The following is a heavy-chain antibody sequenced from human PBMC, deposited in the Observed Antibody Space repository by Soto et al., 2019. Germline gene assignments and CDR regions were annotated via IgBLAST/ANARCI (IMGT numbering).Heavy chain of an antibody. CDR3: ARMAVTSWYYYAMDV. CDR2: ITHGGST. CDR1: DYSIRSSDR. J-gene: IGHJ6*02. D-gene: IGHD6-13*01. V-gene: IGHV4-28*01. Sequence: SETLSLTCAVYDYSIRSSDRWGWIRQPPGKVLEWIGYITHGGSTNYNPSLKRRVTMSVDQSKNQFYLNLNSVTAVDTAVYYCARMAVTSWYYYAMDVWGQGTTVTVSS.